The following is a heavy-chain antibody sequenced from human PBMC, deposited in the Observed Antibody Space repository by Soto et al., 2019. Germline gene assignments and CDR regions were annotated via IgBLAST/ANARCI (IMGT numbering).Heavy chain of an antibody. Sequence: SETLSLTCAIYGGSFSGYYWSWIRQPPGKGLEWIGEINHSGSTNYNPSLKIRVTISVDTSKNQFSLKLSSVTAADTAVYYCARAYQLGWFDPWGQGTLVTVSS. CDR1: GGSFSGYY. CDR2: INHSGST. J-gene: IGHJ5*02. CDR3: ARAYQLGWFDP. V-gene: IGHV4-34*01. D-gene: IGHD2-2*01.